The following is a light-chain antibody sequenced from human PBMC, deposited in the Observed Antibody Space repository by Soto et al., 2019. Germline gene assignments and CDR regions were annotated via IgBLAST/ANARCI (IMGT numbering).Light chain of an antibody. CDR2: DVS. CDR1: SSDIGGSNF. J-gene: IGLJ2*01. CDR3: SSHTSSSTLV. V-gene: IGLV2-14*01. Sequence: QSALTQPASVSGSPGQSITISCTGTSSDIGGSNFVSWYQQHPGKPPKLMIYDVSNRPSGVSNRFPGSKSGNTASLTISGLQADDEADYYCSSHTSSSTLVFGGGTKLTVL.